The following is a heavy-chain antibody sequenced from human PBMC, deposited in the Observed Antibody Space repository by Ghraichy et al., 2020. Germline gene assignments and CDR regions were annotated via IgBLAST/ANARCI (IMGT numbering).Heavy chain of an antibody. D-gene: IGHD3-16*01. Sequence: SETLSLTCTVSGGSISSNYWSWIRQPPGKGLEWIGNFYYRGSTNYNPSLKRRVNMSVDTSKNQFSLKLRSVAAEDTAVYYCARELGNWFDPWGQGTLVTVSS. CDR2: FYYRGST. J-gene: IGHJ5*02. V-gene: IGHV4-59*01. CDR3: ARELGNWFDP. CDR1: GGSISSNY.